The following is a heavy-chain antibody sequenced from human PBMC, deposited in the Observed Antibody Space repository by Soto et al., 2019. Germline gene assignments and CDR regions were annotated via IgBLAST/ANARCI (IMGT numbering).Heavy chain of an antibody. D-gene: IGHD6-13*01. V-gene: IGHV3-48*01. CDR1: GFTLSSYS. CDR3: SRGRAGTTLGPNLDY. J-gene: IGHJ4*01. Sequence: EVQLVESGGGLVQPGGSLRLSCAASGFTLSSYSMNWVRQPPGKGLEWVSYVSSSSSTIYYADSVKGRFTISRDNAMNSVYLQMHSLRAEDTALYYCSRGRAGTTLGPNLDYWGQGTLVTVAS. CDR2: VSSSSSTI.